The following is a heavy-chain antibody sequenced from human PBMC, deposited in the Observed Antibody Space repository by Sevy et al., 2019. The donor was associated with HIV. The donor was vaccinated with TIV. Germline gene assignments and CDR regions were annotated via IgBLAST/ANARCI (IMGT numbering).Heavy chain of an antibody. CDR2: IYYSGST. J-gene: IGHJ4*02. D-gene: IGHD4-17*01. V-gene: IGHV4-39*01. CDR1: GGSISSSSYY. Sequence: ETLSLTCTVSGGSISSSSYYWGWIRQPPGKGLEWIGSIYYSGSTYYNPSLKSRVTISVDTSKNQFSLKLSSVTAADTAVYYCARLDYGDYVDYWGQGTLVTVSS. CDR3: ARLDYGDYVDY.